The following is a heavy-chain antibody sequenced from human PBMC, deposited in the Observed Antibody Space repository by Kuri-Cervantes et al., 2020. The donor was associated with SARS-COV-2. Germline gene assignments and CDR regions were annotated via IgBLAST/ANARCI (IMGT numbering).Heavy chain of an antibody. CDR2: ISSSGSTI. J-gene: IGHJ6*02. CDR1: GFTFSSYE. CDR3: ARTGLPGWYYYYGMDV. D-gene: IGHD2-15*01. Sequence: GGSLRLSCAASGFTFSSYEMNWIRQAPGKGLEWVSYISSSGSTIYYADSVKGRFTISRDNAKNSLYLQMNSLRAEDTVVYYCARTGLPGWYYYYGMDVWGQGTTVTVSS. V-gene: IGHV3-48*03.